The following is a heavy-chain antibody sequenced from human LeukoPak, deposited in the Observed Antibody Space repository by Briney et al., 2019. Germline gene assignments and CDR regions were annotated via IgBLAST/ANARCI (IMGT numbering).Heavy chain of an antibody. D-gene: IGHD2-8*02. V-gene: IGHV3-30*02. CDR3: ARDLTGKYYIAY. Sequence: GGSLRLSCAASGFSFSSFGMHWVRQAPGEGLEWVAYIGYSGTNTHYADSVKGRFTISRDNSKNTVHLQMNSLRAADTALYSCARDLTGKYYIAYWGQGTLVTVSS. CDR1: GFSFSSFG. CDR2: IGYSGTNT. J-gene: IGHJ4*02.